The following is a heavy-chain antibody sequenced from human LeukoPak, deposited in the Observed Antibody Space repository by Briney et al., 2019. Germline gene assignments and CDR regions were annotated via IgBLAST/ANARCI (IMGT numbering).Heavy chain of an antibody. CDR1: GFTFSSYS. Sequence: GGSLRLSCAASGFTFSSYSMNWVRQAPGKGLEWVSSISSSSSYIYYADSVKGRFTISRDNAKNSLYLQMNSLRAEDTAVYYCARGRYCSSTSCYMRDNWFDPWGPGTLVTVSS. D-gene: IGHD2-2*01. CDR3: ARGRYCSSTSCYMRDNWFDP. CDR2: ISSSSSYI. V-gene: IGHV3-21*01. J-gene: IGHJ5*02.